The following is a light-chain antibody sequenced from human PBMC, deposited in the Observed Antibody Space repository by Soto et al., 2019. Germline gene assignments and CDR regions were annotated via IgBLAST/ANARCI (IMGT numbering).Light chain of an antibody. CDR1: SSDVGGSNY. Sequence: QSVLTQPASVSGSRGQSITISCTGTSSDVGGSNYVSWYRQHPGKAPKLMIYEVSYRPSGVSNRFSGSKSGNTASLTISGLQAEDEADYYCNSFTTGNTRIFGGGTKLTVL. CDR3: NSFTTGNTRI. J-gene: IGLJ2*01. CDR2: EVS. V-gene: IGLV2-14*01.